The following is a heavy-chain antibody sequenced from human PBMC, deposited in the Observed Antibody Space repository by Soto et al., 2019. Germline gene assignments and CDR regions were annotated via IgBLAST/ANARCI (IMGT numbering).Heavy chain of an antibody. D-gene: IGHD6-13*01. CDR1: GYTFTSYG. CDR3: ARELSWAEQLEGALLDC. V-gene: IGHV1-18*01. Sequence: QVQLVQSGAEVKKPGASVKVSCKASGYTFTSYGISWVRQAPGQGLEWMGWISAYNGNTNYAQKLQGRVTMTTDTSTSRVYRELRSLRSDDTAVYYCARELSWAEQLEGALLDCWGQGALVTGSS. CDR2: ISAYNGNT. J-gene: IGHJ4*02.